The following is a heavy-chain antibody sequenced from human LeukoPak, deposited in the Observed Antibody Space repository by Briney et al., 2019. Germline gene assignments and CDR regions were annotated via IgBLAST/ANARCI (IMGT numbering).Heavy chain of an antibody. CDR3: ARAIRAPTRLTQNYYYGMDV. J-gene: IGHJ6*04. D-gene: IGHD3-16*01. CDR1: GGSFSGYY. V-gene: IGHV4-34*01. Sequence: SETLSLTCAVYGGSFSGYYWSWIRQPPGKGLEWIGEINHSGSTNYNPSLKSRVTISVDTSKNQFSLKLSSVTAADTAVYCCARAIRAPTRLTQNYYYGMDVWGKGTTVTVSS. CDR2: INHSGST.